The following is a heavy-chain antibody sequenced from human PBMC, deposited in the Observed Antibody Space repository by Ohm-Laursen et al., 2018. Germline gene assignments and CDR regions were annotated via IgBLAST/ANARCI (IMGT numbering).Heavy chain of an antibody. Sequence: PGTLSLTCTVSSVSISSYYWTWIRQPPGKGLEWIGYIYYSGSTNYSPSLRSRVTISLDTSKNQFSLKLSSVTAVDTAVYYCARELAYYDSSGLDAFDIWGQGTMVTVSS. V-gene: IGHV4-59*01. CDR1: SVSISSYY. J-gene: IGHJ3*02. CDR2: IYYSGST. CDR3: ARELAYYDSSGLDAFDI. D-gene: IGHD3-22*01.